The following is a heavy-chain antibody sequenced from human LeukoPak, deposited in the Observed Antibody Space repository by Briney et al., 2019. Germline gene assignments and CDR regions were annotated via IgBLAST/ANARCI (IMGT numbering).Heavy chain of an antibody. V-gene: IGHV4-59*01. CDR3: ARGGVGSHYFDY. CDR1: GGSISSYY. D-gene: IGHD1-26*01. J-gene: IGHJ4*02. CDR2: IYYSGST. Sequence: SETLSLTCTVSGGSISSYYWSWIRQPPGKGLEWIGYIYYSGSTNYNPSLKSRVTISVDTSKNQFSQKLSSVTAADTAVYYCARGGVGSHYFDYWGQGTLVTVSS.